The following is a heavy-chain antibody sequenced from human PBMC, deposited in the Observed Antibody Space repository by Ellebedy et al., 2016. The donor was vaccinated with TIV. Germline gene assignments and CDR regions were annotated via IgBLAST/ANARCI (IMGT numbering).Heavy chain of an antibody. D-gene: IGHD6-13*01. J-gene: IGHJ4*02. CDR1: GFTFRNYG. V-gene: IGHV3-30*02. CDR3: AKGEGLAAAGGLDS. Sequence: PGGSLRLSCAASGFTFRNYGMHWVRQAPGKGLEWVSYIRYDENQKFYADSVKGRFAISRDDSNDTLFLQMNSRRPEDTAVYLCAKGEGLAAAGGLDSWGQGTLVAVSS. CDR2: IRYDENQK.